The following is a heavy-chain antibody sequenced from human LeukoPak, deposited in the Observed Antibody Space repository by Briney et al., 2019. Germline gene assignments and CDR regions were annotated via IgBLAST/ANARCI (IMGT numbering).Heavy chain of an antibody. D-gene: IGHD3-10*01. CDR1: GFTFDDYA. V-gene: IGHV3-9*03. CDR3: AKDTGP. Sequence: GGSLRLSCAASGFTFDDYAMHWVRQAPGKGLEWVSGISWNSGSIGYADSVKGRFTISRDNAKNSPYLQMNSLRAEDMALYYCAKDTGPWGQGTLVTVSS. CDR2: ISWNSGSI. J-gene: IGHJ5*02.